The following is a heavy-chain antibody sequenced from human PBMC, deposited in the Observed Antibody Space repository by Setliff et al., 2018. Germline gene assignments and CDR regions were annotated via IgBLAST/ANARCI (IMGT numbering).Heavy chain of an antibody. V-gene: IGHV1-69*05. D-gene: IGHD5-18*01. Sequence: SVKVSCKASGGTFSSYGVTWVRQAPGQGLEWMGGTIPIFGSTNYAQQFQGRVTIITDESTSTAYTELTSLRTEDTAVYYCAREGVDTRSSTDYRYYMDVWGKGTTVTVSS. CDR3: AREGVDTRSSTDYRYYMDV. CDR2: TIPIFGST. CDR1: GGTFSSYG. J-gene: IGHJ6*03.